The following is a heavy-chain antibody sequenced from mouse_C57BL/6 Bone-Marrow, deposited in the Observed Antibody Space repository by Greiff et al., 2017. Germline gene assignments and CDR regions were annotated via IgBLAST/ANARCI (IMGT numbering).Heavy chain of an antibody. CDR1: GYTFTGYW. D-gene: IGHD1-1*01. V-gene: IGHV1-9*01. CDR3: ANPSLYYYGSHCYFDV. CDR2: ILPGSGST. J-gene: IGHJ1*03. Sequence: QVQLQQSGAELMKPGASVKLSCKATGYTFTGYWIEWVKPRPGHGLAWIGEILPGSGSTNYTAQLKGTATFTADTSSNTAYIQLSSLTTEDSDIYYCANPSLYYYGSHCYFDVWGTGTTVTGSS.